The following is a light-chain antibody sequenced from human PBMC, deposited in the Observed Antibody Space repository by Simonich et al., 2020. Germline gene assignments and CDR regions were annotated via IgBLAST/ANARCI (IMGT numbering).Light chain of an antibody. CDR2: DVS. V-gene: IGLV2-14*03. Sequence: QSALTQPASVSGSPGQSITISCTGTSSDVGGYNYVSWYQQHPGKAPNIMIYDVSNRPSVVSNRFSGSKSGNTASLTISGLQAEDEADYYCSSYTSSSTVVFGGGTKLTVL. J-gene: IGLJ2*01. CDR1: SSDVGGYNY. CDR3: SSYTSSSTVV.